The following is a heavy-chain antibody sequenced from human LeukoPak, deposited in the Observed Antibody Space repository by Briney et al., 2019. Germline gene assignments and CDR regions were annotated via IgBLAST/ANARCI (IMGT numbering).Heavy chain of an antibody. V-gene: IGHV4-30-4*01. CDR1: GGSISSGDYY. CDR3: ARDLPRIDGMDV. J-gene: IGHJ6*02. Sequence: MASETLSLTCTVSGGSISSGDYYWSWIRQPPGKGLEWIGYIYYSGSTYYNPSLKSRVTMSVDTSKNQFSLKLSSVTAADTAVYYCARDLPRIDGMDVWGQGTTVTVSS. CDR2: IYYSGST. D-gene: IGHD3-16*02.